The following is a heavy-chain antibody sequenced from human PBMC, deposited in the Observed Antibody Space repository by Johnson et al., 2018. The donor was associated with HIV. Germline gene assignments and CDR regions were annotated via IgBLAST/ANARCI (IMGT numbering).Heavy chain of an antibody. D-gene: IGHD2-21*02. CDR2: ISYDGSNK. CDR3: ARSPASRVGDSFAFDI. V-gene: IGHV3-30-3*01. Sequence: QVQLVESGGGVVQPGRSLRLSCAASGFTFSSYAIHWVRQAPGKGLEWVGVISYDGSNKYYADSVKGRFTISRDNSKNTLYLQVNSLKTEDTAVYYCARSPASRVGDSFAFDIWGQGTMVTVSS. J-gene: IGHJ3*02. CDR1: GFTFSSYA.